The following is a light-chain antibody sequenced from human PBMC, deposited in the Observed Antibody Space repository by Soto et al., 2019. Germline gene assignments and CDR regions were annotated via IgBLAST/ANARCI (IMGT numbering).Light chain of an antibody. Sequence: QSALTQPPSASGSPGQSVTISCTGTSSDVGGYNYVSWYQQHPGKAPKLMIYEFSKRPSGVPDRFSGSKSGNTASLTVSGHQAEDEADYYCSAYAGSNNFVFGTGTKVTVL. V-gene: IGLV2-8*01. J-gene: IGLJ1*01. CDR1: SSDVGGYNY. CDR3: SAYAGSNNFV. CDR2: EFS.